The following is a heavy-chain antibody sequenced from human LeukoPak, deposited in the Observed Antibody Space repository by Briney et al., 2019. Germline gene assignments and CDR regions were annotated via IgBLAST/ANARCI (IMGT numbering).Heavy chain of an antibody. D-gene: IGHD6-13*01. J-gene: IGHJ5*02. CDR2: MNPNRGNT. CDR3: AKVGSSSWGFNWFDP. CDR1: GYTFTSYD. V-gene: IGHV1-8*01. Sequence: ASVKVSCKASGYTFTSYDINWVRQATRQGLEWVGWMNPNRGNTGYAQKFQGRVTMTRNTSVSTAYMELSSLRSEDTAVYYCAKVGSSSWGFNWFDPWGQGTLVTVSS.